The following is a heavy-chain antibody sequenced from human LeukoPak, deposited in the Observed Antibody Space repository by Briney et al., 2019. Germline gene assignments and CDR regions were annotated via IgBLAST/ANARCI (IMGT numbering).Heavy chain of an antibody. Sequence: SETLSLTCAVYGGSFSGYYWRWIRQPPGKGLEWIGEINHSGSTNYNPSLKSRVTISVDTSKNQFSLKLSSVTAADTAVYYCARGLNYYGSGSFDYWGQGTLVTVSS. CDR2: INHSGST. CDR3: ARGLNYYGSGSFDY. V-gene: IGHV4-34*01. CDR1: GGSFSGYY. D-gene: IGHD3-10*01. J-gene: IGHJ4*02.